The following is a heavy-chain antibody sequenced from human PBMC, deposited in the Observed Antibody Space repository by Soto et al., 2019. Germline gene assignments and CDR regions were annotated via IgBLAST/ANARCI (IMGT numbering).Heavy chain of an antibody. J-gene: IGHJ4*02. Sequence: GGSLRLSCAASGFTFSNAWMSWVRQAPGKGLEWVGRIKSKTDGGTTDYAAPVKGRFTISRDDSKNTLYLQMNSLKTEDTAVYYCTTELGLWFGELLDFDYWGQGTLVTVSS. CDR1: GFTFSNAW. V-gene: IGHV3-15*01. CDR3: TTELGLWFGELLDFDY. D-gene: IGHD3-10*01. CDR2: IKSKTDGGTT.